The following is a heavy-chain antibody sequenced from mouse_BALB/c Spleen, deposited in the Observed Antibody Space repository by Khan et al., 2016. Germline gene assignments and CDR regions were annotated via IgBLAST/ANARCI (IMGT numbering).Heavy chain of an antibody. J-gene: IGHJ2*01. CDR1: GFAFCSYD. CDR3: ARRNFDY. Sequence: EVELVESGGGLVKPGGSLKLSCAASGFAFCSYDMSWVRQTPEKRLEWVATISSGGSYTYYPDSVKGRFTLSRDNARKTLYLQMSSLRSEDTALYYCARRNFDYWGQGTTLTVSS. CDR2: ISSGGSYT. V-gene: IGHV5-9*02.